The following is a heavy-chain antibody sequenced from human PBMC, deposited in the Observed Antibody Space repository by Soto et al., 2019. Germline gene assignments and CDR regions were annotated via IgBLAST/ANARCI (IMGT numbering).Heavy chain of an antibody. CDR2: IYHSGST. Sequence: QVQLQESGPGLVKPSGTLSLTCAVSGGSISSSNWWSWVRQPPGKGLEWIGEIYHSGSTNYNPSLKSRVTIPVDKSKNQCSLKLSSVTAADTAVYYCARVSGSYYYGMDVWGQGITVTVSS. V-gene: IGHV4-4*02. CDR3: ARVSGSYYYGMDV. D-gene: IGHD1-26*01. CDR1: GGSISSSNW. J-gene: IGHJ6*02.